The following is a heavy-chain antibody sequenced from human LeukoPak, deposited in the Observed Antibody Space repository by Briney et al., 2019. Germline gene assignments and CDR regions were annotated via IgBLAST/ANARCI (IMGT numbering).Heavy chain of an antibody. D-gene: IGHD1-26*01. CDR2: IYPGYSDT. CDR1: GYSFTSYW. Sequence: GESLKISCKGSGYSFTSYWIGWVRQMPGKGLEWMGIIYPGYSDTRYSPSFQGQVTISADKSISTAYLQWSSLKASDTAMYSFAKHCPHPGGGELSPPDYGAQEPRVPASS. V-gene: IGHV5-51*01. J-gene: IGHJ4*02. CDR3: AKHCPHPGGGELSPPDY.